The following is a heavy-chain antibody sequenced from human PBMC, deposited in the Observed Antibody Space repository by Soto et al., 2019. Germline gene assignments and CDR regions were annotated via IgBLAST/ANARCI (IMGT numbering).Heavy chain of an antibody. Sequence: QVQLVESGGGVVQPGMSLRLSCAASGVTFTNYAMHWVRQAPGKGLEWVADISYHGTEKGYADSVKGRFTISRDNSKNTQYVQKSNLRPEDTAVYYRATDLGGVDTGNYGMDVWGQRTTVIVSS. CDR1: GVTFTNYA. CDR2: ISYHGTEK. J-gene: IGHJ6*02. CDR3: ATDLGGVDTGNYGMDV. D-gene: IGHD5-18*01. V-gene: IGHV3-30*03.